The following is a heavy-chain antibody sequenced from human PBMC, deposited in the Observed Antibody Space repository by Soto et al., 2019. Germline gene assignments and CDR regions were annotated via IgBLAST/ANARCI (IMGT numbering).Heavy chain of an antibody. CDR2: INPNSGGT. CDR1: GYTFTGYY. J-gene: IGHJ3*02. Sequence: GASVKVSCKASGYTFTGYYMHWVRQAPGQGLEWMGWINPNSGGTNYAQKFQGRVTMTRDTSISTAYMELSRLRSDDTAVYYCARDPDDYGGNSPTFDIWGQGTMVTVSS. D-gene: IGHD4-17*01. V-gene: IGHV1-2*02. CDR3: ARDPDDYGGNSPTFDI.